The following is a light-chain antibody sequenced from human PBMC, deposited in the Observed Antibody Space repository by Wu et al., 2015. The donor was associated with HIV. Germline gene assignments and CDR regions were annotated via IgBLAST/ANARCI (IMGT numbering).Light chain of an antibody. CDR2: GAS. Sequence: EIVLTQSPGTLSLSPGERATLSCRASQSVRSSYLAWYQQKPGQSPRLLIYGASSRATGIPDRFSGRGSGTDFTLTISRLEPEDFAVYYCQQRSNWPPITFGQGTRLEIK. CDR1: QSVRSSY. V-gene: IGKV3D-20*02. J-gene: IGKJ5*01. CDR3: QQRSNWPPIT.